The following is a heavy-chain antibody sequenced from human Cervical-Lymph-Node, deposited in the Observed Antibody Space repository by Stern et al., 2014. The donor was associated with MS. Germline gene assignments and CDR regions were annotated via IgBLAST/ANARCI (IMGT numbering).Heavy chain of an antibody. CDR2: IYYSGST. J-gene: IGHJ6*02. V-gene: IGHV4-31*03. Sequence: QVQLQESGPGLVKPSQTLSLTCTVSGGSISSGGYYWSWIRPHPGQGLEWIGYIYYSGSTYYNPSLKSRVTISVDTSKNQFSLKLSSVTAADTAVYYCAREGGSSWLDYYGMDVWGQGTTVTVSS. CDR1: GGSISSGGYY. CDR3: AREGGSSWLDYYGMDV. D-gene: IGHD6-13*01.